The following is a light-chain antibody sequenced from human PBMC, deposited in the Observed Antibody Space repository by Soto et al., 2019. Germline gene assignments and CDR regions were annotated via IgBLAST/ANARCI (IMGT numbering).Light chain of an antibody. CDR3: SSFTSTSPYV. J-gene: IGLJ1*01. CDR1: NSDVGGYNY. V-gene: IGLV2-14*01. Sequence: QAVVTQPASVSGSPGQSITISCTGTNSDVGGYNYVSWYQEHPGKAPKLIIYEVSHRPSGVSNRFSGSKSGNTASLTISGLQADDEADYYCSSFTSTSPYVFGTGTKVTVL. CDR2: EVS.